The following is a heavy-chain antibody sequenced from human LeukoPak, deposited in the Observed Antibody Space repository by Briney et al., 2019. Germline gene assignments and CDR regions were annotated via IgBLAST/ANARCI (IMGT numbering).Heavy chain of an antibody. CDR2: IYPGNSDT. CDR1: GYSFTSYW. Sequence: GESLKISCKGSGYSFTSYWIGRVRQMPGKGLEWMGIIYPGNSDTRYSPSFQGQVTISADKSTNTAYLQWSSLKASDTAMYYCARQQNISPHRHYWGQGTLVTVSS. CDR3: ARQQNISPHRHY. V-gene: IGHV5-51*01. J-gene: IGHJ4*02.